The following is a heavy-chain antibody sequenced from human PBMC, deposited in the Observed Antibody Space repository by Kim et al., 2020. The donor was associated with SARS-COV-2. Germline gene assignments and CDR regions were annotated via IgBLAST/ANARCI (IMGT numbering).Heavy chain of an antibody. Sequence: GGSLRLSCAASGFTFGDYAMHWVRQAPGKGLEWVSGISWNSGSIGYADSVKGRFTISRDNAKNSLYLQMNSLRAEDTALYYCAKDLSAIFGVANLYYYYGMDGWGQGTTVTVSS. J-gene: IGHJ6*02. V-gene: IGHV3-9*01. CDR3: AKDLSAIFGVANLYYYYGMDG. CDR2: ISWNSGSI. CDR1: GFTFGDYA. D-gene: IGHD3-3*01.